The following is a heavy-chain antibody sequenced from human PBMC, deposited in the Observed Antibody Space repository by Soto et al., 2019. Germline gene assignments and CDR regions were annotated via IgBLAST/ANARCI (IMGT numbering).Heavy chain of an antibody. J-gene: IGHJ4*02. CDR2: IYHSGST. CDR1: GGSISSSNW. V-gene: IGHV4-4*02. D-gene: IGHD5-18*01. Sequence: QVQLQESGPGLVKPSGTLSLTCAVSGGSISSSNWWSWVRQPPGKGLEWIGEIYHSGSTNYNPSLQGRCTISVDKSKTQFSLQLNSVTAADTAMYYCASGRGYIYGIEYWGQGTLVTVSS. CDR3: ASGRGYIYGIEY.